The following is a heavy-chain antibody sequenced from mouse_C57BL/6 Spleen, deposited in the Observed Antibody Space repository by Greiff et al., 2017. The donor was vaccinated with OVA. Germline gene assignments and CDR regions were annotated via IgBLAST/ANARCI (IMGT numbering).Heavy chain of an antibody. D-gene: IGHD4-1*01. CDR3: ARWDSLDY. CDR1: GYAFTNYL. J-gene: IGHJ2*01. Sequence: QVQLQQSGAELVRPGTSVKVSCKASGYAFTNYLIEWVKQRPGQGLEWIGVINPGSGGTNSNEKFKGKATLTADKSSSTAYMQLSSLTSEDSAVYFCARWDSLDYWGQGTTLTVSS. CDR2: INPGSGGT. V-gene: IGHV1-54*01.